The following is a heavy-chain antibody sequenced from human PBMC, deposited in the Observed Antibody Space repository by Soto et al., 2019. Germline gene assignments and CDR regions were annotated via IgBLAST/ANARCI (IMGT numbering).Heavy chain of an antibody. V-gene: IGHV1-18*01. J-gene: IGHJ6*02. CDR2: MGAHSGHR. D-gene: IGHD2-2*01. CDR1: GYNFTRFG. Sequence: QFQLVQSGAEVKKPGASVRVSCKASGYNFTRFGITWVRQAPGQGLEWMGWMGAHSGHRRQAPRFQGRLTMTTDASLSTAYIDLRSLRSDDTALYYCGREGQLQAQEEYYQFNGMDVWGQGTMVIVSS. CDR3: GREGQLQAQEEYYQFNGMDV.